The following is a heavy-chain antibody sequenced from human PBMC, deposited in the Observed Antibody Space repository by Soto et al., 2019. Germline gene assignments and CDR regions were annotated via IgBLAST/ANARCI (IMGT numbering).Heavy chain of an antibody. J-gene: IGHJ3*02. CDR1: GGSIRSCGYY. CDR2: IYYSGST. Sequence: SEAVSLPYTVSGGSIRSCGYYWSWILRHPGKGLEWIGYIYYSGSTYYNPSLKSRVTISVDTSKNQFSLKLSSVTAADTAVYYCARASEVVGTDAFDIWGQGTMVTVS. CDR3: ARASEVVGTDAFDI. D-gene: IGHD3-22*01. V-gene: IGHV4-31*03.